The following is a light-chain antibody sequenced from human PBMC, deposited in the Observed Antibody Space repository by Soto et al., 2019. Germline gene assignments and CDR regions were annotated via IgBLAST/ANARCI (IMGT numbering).Light chain of an antibody. Sequence: DIVLTQSPGTLSLSPGETATLSCRASQSVSSKYLAWYQQKPGQAPRVLIYGASIRATGVPERFSGGGSGTDFTLTITRLEPEEFAVYYCQQFGSSLFTFGPGTKVDFK. CDR3: QQFGSSLFT. CDR1: QSVSSKY. J-gene: IGKJ3*01. CDR2: GAS. V-gene: IGKV3-20*01.